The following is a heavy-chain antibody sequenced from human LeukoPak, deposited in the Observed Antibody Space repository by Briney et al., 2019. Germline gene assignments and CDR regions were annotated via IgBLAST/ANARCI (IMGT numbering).Heavy chain of an antibody. Sequence: PGGSLRLSCAASGFTFSDYYMSWIRQAPGKGLEWVSYISSSGSTIYYADSVKGRFTISRDNAKDSLYLQMNGLRAEDTAVYYCARVYYDFWSGYYRFDPWGQGTLVTVSS. V-gene: IGHV3-11*04. CDR2: ISSSGSTI. CDR3: ARVYYDFWSGYYRFDP. D-gene: IGHD3-3*01. J-gene: IGHJ5*02. CDR1: GFTFSDYY.